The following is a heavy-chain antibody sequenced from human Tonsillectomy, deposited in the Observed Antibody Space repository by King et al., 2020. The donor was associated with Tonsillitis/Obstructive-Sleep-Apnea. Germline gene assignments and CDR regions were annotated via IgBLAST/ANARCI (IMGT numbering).Heavy chain of an antibody. D-gene: IGHD4-23*01. V-gene: IGHV3-30*04. CDR1: GFTFSSYA. CDR2: ISYDGGNK. J-gene: IGHJ6*03. CDR3: ARGGSVVNPQDYYYYYMDV. Sequence: VQLVESGGGVVQPGRSLRLSCAASGFTFSSYAMHWVRQAPGKGLEWVAVISYDGGNKYYADSVKGRFTISRDNSKNTLFLQMNSLRADETAVYYCARGGSVVNPQDYYYYYMDVWGKGTTVTVSS.